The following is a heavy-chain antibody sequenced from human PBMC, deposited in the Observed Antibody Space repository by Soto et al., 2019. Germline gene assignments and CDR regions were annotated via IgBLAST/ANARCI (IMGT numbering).Heavy chain of an antibody. CDR2: IYYSGST. D-gene: IGHD1-26*01. Sequence: PSETLSLTCTVSGGSISSYDWSWIRQPPGKGLEWIGYIYYSGSTNYNPSLKSRVTISVDTSKNQFSLKLSSVTAADTAVYYCARDQWELPARWNYYYGMDVWGQGTTVNVSS. CDR1: GGSISSYD. J-gene: IGHJ6*02. V-gene: IGHV4-59*01. CDR3: ARDQWELPARWNYYYGMDV.